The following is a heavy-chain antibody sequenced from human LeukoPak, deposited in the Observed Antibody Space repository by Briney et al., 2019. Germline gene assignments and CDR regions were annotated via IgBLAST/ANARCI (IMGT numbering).Heavy chain of an antibody. J-gene: IGHJ5*02. CDR2: TYQRSKLYH. CDR3: ARGNNWFDP. CDR1: GDIVSSNSAA. Sequence: KASQTLSLTCALAGDIVSSNSAAWNWIRQSPSRGLEWLGRTYQRSKLYHDYTVSVKSRISINPDTSKNQFSLQLNSVTPEDTAVYYCARGNNWFDPWGQGTLVTVSS. V-gene: IGHV6-1*01.